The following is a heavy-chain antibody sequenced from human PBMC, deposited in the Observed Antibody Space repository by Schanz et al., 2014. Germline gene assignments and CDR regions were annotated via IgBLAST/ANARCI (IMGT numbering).Heavy chain of an antibody. CDR1: GYAFTSYG. J-gene: IGHJ4*02. CDR3: ARAAYGGYTSTPLRY. D-gene: IGHD5-12*01. CDR2: ISVDNGNT. Sequence: QVQLLQSGAEVKKPGASVKVSCKASGYAFTSYGISWVRLAPGQGLEWMGWISVDNGNTNYAQKLQGRVTMTIDTSTSTAYMELRSLRSDDTAVYYCARAAYGGYTSTPLRYWGQGTLVTVSS. V-gene: IGHV1-18*01.